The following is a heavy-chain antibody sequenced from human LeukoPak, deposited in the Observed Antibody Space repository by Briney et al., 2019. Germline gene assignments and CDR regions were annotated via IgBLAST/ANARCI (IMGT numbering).Heavy chain of an antibody. J-gene: IGHJ4*02. CDR1: GFTFTTYA. CDR3: AKYAVTFGGVIVRPTDLPLDY. D-gene: IGHD3-16*02. Sequence: TGGSLRLSCAASGFTFTTYAMAWVRQAPGKGPEWVSIIDGSGRHMYYADSVKGRFAISRDNSKNTVSLQMNSLRAEDTAVYYCAKYAVTFGGVIVRPTDLPLDYWGQGTLVTVSS. CDR2: IDGSGRHM. V-gene: IGHV3-23*01.